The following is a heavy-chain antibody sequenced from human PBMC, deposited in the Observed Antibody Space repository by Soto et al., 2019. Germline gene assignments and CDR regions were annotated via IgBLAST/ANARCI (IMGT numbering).Heavy chain of an antibody. CDR1: GFTFSSYG. V-gene: IGHV3-30*18. CDR3: ANPRIVVVPDDAFDI. D-gene: IGHD3-22*01. Sequence: QVQLVESGGGVVQPGRSLRLSCAASGFTFSSYGRHWVRQAPGKGLEWVAVISYDGSNKYYADSVKGRFTISRDNSKNTLYLQMNSLIAEDTAVYYCANPRIVVVPDDAFDIWGQGTMVTVSS. J-gene: IGHJ3*02. CDR2: ISYDGSNK.